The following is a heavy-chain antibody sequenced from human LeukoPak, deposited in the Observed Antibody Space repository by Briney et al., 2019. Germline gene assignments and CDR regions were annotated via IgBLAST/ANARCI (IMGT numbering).Heavy chain of an antibody. D-gene: IGHD2-15*01. Sequence: GGSLRLSCAASEFTFSSYAMIWVRQAPGKGLEWVSSISSNGAGTYYANSVKGRFTITRDNSKNMLYLQMNSLRAEDTAIYYCAKNGDRGAYCSGGTCYPYYYYYMDVWGKGTTVTISS. CDR1: EFTFSSYA. J-gene: IGHJ6*03. CDR3: AKNGDRGAYCSGGTCYPYYYYYMDV. V-gene: IGHV3-23*01. CDR2: ISSNGAGT.